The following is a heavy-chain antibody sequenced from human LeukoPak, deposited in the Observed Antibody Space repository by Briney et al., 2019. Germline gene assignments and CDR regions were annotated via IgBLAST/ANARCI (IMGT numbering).Heavy chain of an antibody. V-gene: IGHV3-30*02. CDR3: ARPMNEYDSSGFFHY. CDR1: GFTFSSYW. J-gene: IGHJ4*02. D-gene: IGHD3-22*01. Sequence: GGSLRLSCAASGFTFSSYWMSWVRHTPGKGLEWVAFIRYDGSNEYYADSVKGRFTISRDNSKNTLHLQMNSLRVEDTAVYYCARPMNEYDSSGFFHYWGQGALVTVSS. CDR2: IRYDGSNE.